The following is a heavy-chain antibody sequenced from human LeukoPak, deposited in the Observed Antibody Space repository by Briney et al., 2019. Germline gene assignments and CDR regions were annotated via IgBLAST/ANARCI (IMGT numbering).Heavy chain of an antibody. Sequence: SETLSLTCTVSGGSISSSRYYWGWIRQPPGKGLEWIGSIYHSGSTYYNPSLKSRVTISVDTSKNQFSLKLSSVTAADTAVYYCARETVRGYYYYYYYMDVWGKGTTVTVSS. CDR3: ARETVRGYYYYYYYMDV. CDR2: IYHSGST. CDR1: GGSISSSRYY. V-gene: IGHV4-39*07. D-gene: IGHD3-22*01. J-gene: IGHJ6*03.